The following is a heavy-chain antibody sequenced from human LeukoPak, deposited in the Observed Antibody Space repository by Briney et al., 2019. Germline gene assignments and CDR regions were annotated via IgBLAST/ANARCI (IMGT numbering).Heavy chain of an antibody. J-gene: IGHJ4*02. CDR3: ARSPRGYSYGLDFY. V-gene: IGHV1-2*06. CDR1: GYIFTGFW. Sequence: GASVKVSCEASGYIFTGFWIHWVRQAPGQGLERMGRINPNSGATNYAQKFQGRVTMTRDTSISTAYMELSRLRSDDTAVYYCARSPRGYSYGLDFYWGQGTLVTVSS. D-gene: IGHD5-18*01. CDR2: INPNSGAT.